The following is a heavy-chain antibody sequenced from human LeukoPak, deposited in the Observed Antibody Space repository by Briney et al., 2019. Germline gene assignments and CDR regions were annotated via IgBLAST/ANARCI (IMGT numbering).Heavy chain of an antibody. CDR1: GGSISSYY. V-gene: IGHV4-4*07. D-gene: IGHD3-10*01. J-gene: IGHJ4*02. Sequence: SETLSLTCTVSGGSISSYYWSWFRQPAGKGLEWIGRIYTSGSTNYNPSLTSRVTMSVDTSKNQFSLKLSSVTAADTAVYYCARDGESPPDSSFDYWGQGTLVTVSS. CDR3: ARDGESPPDSSFDY. CDR2: IYTSGST.